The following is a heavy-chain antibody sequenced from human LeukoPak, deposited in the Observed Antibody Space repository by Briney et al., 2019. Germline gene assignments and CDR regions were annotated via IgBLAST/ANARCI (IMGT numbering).Heavy chain of an antibody. V-gene: IGHV4-31*03. CDR1: GGSNSSGGYF. CDR2: IYSSGST. Sequence: KSSETLSLTCTVSGGSNSSGGYFWNWIRQLPGKGLEWIGYIYSSGSTYNPSLKSRVIISLDTSKNQFSLKLNSVTAADTAVYYCAREETTGWYDAFDIWGQGTMVAVSS. D-gene: IGHD6-19*01. CDR3: AREETTGWYDAFDI. J-gene: IGHJ3*02.